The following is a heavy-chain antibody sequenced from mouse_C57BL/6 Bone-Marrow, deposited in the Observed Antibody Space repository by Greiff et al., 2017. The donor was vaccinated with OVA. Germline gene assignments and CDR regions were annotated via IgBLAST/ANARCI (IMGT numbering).Heavy chain of an antibody. CDR3: AVGSAY. CDR2: IDPSDSYT. J-gene: IGHJ3*01. Sequence: QVQLKQPGAELVRPGTSVKLSCKASGYTFTSYWMHWVKPRPGQGLEWIGVIDPSDSYTYYNQKVKGKATLTVDTSSSTAYMQLSSLTSEDSAVYYCAVGSAYWGQGTLVTVSA. V-gene: IGHV1-59*01. CDR1: GYTFTSYW.